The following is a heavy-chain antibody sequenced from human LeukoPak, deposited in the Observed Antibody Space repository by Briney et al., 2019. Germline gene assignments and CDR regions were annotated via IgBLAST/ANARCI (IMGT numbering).Heavy chain of an antibody. Sequence: SVKVSCKASGYTFDTYTMSWVRQVPGQGLEWMGGFIPAFNTAHYAQKFQGRVTITMDASTTTDFMEMSSLRFEDTAVYYCVRDKGLTGDTCAFDIWGQGTMVTVSS. CDR2: FIPAFNTA. CDR1: GYTFDTYT. D-gene: IGHD7-27*01. CDR3: VRDKGLTGDTCAFDI. J-gene: IGHJ3*02. V-gene: IGHV1-69*05.